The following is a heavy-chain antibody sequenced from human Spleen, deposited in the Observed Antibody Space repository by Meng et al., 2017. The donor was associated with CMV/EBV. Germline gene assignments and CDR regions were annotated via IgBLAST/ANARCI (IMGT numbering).Heavy chain of an antibody. Sequence: SVKVSCKASGYAFGHYAISWVRQAPGQGLEWMGGTIPILGIANYAQKFQGRVTITADKSTSTAYMEPSSLRSEDTAVYYCARAPFDPWGQGTLVTVSS. CDR1: GYAFGHYA. CDR3: ARAPFDP. J-gene: IGHJ5*02. CDR2: TIPILGIA. V-gene: IGHV1-69*10.